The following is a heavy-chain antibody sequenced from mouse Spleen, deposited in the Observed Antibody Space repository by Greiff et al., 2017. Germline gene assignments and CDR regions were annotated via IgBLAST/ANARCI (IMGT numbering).Heavy chain of an antibody. V-gene: IGHV1-81*01. CDR2: IYPRSGNT. Sequence: QVHVKQSGAELARPGASVKLSCKASGYTFTSYGISWVKQRTGQGLEWIGEIYPRSGNTYYNEKFKGKATLTADKSSSTAYMELRSLTSEDSAVYFCARKKLYYGSSHFDYWGQGTTLTVSS. CDR3: ARKKLYYGSSHFDY. J-gene: IGHJ2*01. CDR1: GYTFTSYG. D-gene: IGHD1-1*01.